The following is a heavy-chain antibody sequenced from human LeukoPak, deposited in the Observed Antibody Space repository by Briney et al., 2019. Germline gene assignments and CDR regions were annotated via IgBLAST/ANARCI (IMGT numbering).Heavy chain of an antibody. D-gene: IGHD2-2*03. CDR3: AKDTGYCSSTSCSSYYYGMDV. J-gene: IGHJ6*02. Sequence: GGSLRLSCAASGFTFRSYSMNWVRQAPGKGLEWVSNISGSSSTIHYADSVKGRFTISRDNAKNSLYLQTNSLRAEDTAVYSCAKDTGYCSSTSCSSYYYGMDVWGQGTTVTVSS. CDR2: ISGSSSTI. V-gene: IGHV3-48*01. CDR1: GFTFRSYS.